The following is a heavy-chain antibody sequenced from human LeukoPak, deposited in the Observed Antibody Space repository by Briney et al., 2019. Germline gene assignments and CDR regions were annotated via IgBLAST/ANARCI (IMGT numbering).Heavy chain of an antibody. CDR3: VKVAKYYYGSETYYFFEH. J-gene: IGHJ4*02. D-gene: IGHD3-10*01. CDR1: GFTFSSSG. CDR2: IDYDGRNA. V-gene: IGHV3-30*02. Sequence: GGSLRLSCAASGFTFSSSGMHWVRQAPGKGLEWVAFIDYDGRNAFYADSVKGRFTISRDNSKNTLYLQMNSLRPEDTGIYYCVKVAKYYYGSETYYFFEHWGQGTPVTASS.